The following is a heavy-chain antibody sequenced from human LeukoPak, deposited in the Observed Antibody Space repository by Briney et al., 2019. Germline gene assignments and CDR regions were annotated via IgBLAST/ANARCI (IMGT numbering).Heavy chain of an antibody. J-gene: IGHJ6*03. V-gene: IGHV3-49*04. CDR2: IRSKVYGGTT. CDR3: TRVDHPNYYDSSGYLYHYYYMDV. D-gene: IGHD3-22*01. CDR1: GFPFSSYS. Sequence: GGSLRLSCAASGFPFSSYSMNWVRQAPGKGLEWVGFIRSKVYGGTTEHAASVKGRFTVSRDDSKNSAYLQTNSLKTEDTAVYYCTRVDHPNYYDSSGYLYHYYYMDVWGKGTTVTVSS.